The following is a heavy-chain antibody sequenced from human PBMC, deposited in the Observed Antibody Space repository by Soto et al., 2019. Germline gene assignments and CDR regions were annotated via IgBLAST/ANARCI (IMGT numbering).Heavy chain of an antibody. Sequence: GASVKVSCKASGGTFSSYAISWVRQAPGQGLEWMGGIIPIFGTANYAQKFQGRVTITADESTSTAYMELSSLRSEDTAVYYCARGHSNPMGYYYYGMDVWGQGTTVTVAS. V-gene: IGHV1-69*13. CDR1: GGTFSSYA. CDR2: IIPIFGTA. D-gene: IGHD4-4*01. J-gene: IGHJ6*01. CDR3: ARGHSNPMGYYYYGMDV.